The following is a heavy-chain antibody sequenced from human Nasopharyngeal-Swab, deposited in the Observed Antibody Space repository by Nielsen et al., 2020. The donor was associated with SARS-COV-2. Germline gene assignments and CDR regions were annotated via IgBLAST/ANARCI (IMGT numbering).Heavy chain of an antibody. J-gene: IGHJ3*02. D-gene: IGHD6-13*01. V-gene: IGHV3-11*01. CDR1: GFTFSDYP. CDR3: ARVTISAAGNDAFDI. CDR2: LSSSGRPI. Sequence: GGSLRLSCAASGFTFSDYPMSWIRQAPGKGLEWVSFLSSSGRPIYYVDSVMGQFTISRDNAKNSLSLQMNSLRAEDTALYYCARVTISAAGNDAFDIWGQGTVVTVSS.